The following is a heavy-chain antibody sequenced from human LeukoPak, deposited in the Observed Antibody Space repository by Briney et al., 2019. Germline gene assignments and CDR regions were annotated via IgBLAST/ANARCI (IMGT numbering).Heavy chain of an antibody. CDR1: GGTFSSSA. CDR3: ARDVAGPFDY. V-gene: IGHV1-69*13. CDR2: IIPIFGTA. D-gene: IGHD2-15*01. Sequence: SVKVSCKASGGTFSSSAINWVRQAPGQGLEWMGGIIPIFGTANYAQKFQGRVTITADESTSTAYMELSSLRSEDTAVYYCARDVAGPFDYWGQGTLVTVSS. J-gene: IGHJ4*02.